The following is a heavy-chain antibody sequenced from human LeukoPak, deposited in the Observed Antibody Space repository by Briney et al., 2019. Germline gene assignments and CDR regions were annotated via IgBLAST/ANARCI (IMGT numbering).Heavy chain of an antibody. Sequence: GGSLRLSCAASRFTFSSYGMHWVRQAPGKGLEWVAVIWYDGSNKYYADSVKGRFTISRDNSKNTLYLQMNSLRAEDTAVYYCARPVRGYYYGMDVWGQGTTVTVSS. CDR2: IWYDGSNK. D-gene: IGHD3-10*01. J-gene: IGHJ6*02. CDR1: RFTFSSYG. V-gene: IGHV3-33*01. CDR3: ARPVRGYYYGMDV.